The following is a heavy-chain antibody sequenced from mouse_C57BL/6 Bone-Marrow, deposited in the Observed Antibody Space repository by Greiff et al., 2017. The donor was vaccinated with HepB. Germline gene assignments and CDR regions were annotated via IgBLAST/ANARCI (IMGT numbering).Heavy chain of an antibody. Sequence: EVHLVESGGGLVKTGGSLKLSCAASGFTFSDYGMHWVRQAPEKGLEWVAYISSGSSTIYYADTVKGRFTISRDNAKNTLFLQMTSLRSEDTAMYYCARAYGYAWFAYWGQGTLVTVSA. CDR2: ISSGSSTI. CDR3: ARAYGYAWFAY. J-gene: IGHJ3*01. D-gene: IGHD2-2*01. V-gene: IGHV5-17*01. CDR1: GFTFSDYG.